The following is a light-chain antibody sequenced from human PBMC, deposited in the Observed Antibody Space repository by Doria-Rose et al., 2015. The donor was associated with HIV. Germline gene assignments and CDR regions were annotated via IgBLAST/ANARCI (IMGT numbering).Light chain of an antibody. CDR2: DGS. CDR1: QSFSSTY. CDR3: HQCGTSWT. Sequence: VLTQPPGTLSLSPGERATLSCRASQSFSSTYLAWYQQRPGQAPSLLIYDGSTRATGIPDRFSASGSGTDFTLTINRLEPEDFALYYCHQCGTSWTFGQGTKVEI. J-gene: IGKJ1*01. V-gene: IGKV3-20*01.